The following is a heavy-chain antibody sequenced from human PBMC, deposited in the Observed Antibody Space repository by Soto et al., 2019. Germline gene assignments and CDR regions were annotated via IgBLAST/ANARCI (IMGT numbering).Heavy chain of an antibody. J-gene: IGHJ6*02. CDR1: GFTFVSYT. Sequence: SGGSLSLSCTASGFTFVSYTMSWVRQAPGKGLEWVSSIGTTSSYIYYADSVRGRFTISRDNAGDSLYLQMSSLRAEDTAVYYCARVMCGDCSAYYYYSMEVWGQGTTVTVSS. V-gene: IGHV3-21*01. D-gene: IGHD2-21*02. CDR3: ARVMCGDCSAYYYYSMEV. CDR2: IGTTSSYI.